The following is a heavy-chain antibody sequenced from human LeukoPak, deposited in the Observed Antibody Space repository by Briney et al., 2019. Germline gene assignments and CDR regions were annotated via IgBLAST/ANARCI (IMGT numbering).Heavy chain of an antibody. CDR1: GSSVSNNY. D-gene: IGHD3-3*01. CDR2: ISDGGTT. CDR3: ARDAGRSGCAH. Sequence: PGGSLRLSCAASGSSVSNNYMSWVRQAPGKGLEWVSVISDGGTTYYTDSVKGRFTISRDDSKNTLYLQMSGLKADDTAMYYCARDAGRSGCAHWGQGTLVTVSS. V-gene: IGHV3-53*01. J-gene: IGHJ4*02.